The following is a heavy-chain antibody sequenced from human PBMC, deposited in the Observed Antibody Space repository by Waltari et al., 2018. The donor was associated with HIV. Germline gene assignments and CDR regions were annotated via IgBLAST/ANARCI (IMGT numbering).Heavy chain of an antibody. CDR2: IYYSGST. V-gene: IGHV4-39*01. CDR3: ARHVGSGYGAEDYFDY. CDR1: GGSISSSSYY. D-gene: IGHD3-10*01. J-gene: IGHJ4*02. Sequence: QLQLQESGPGLVKPSETLSLTCTVSGGSISSSSYYWGGIRQPPGKGLEWIGSIYYSGSTYYNPSLKSRVTISVDTSKNQFSLKLSSVTAADTAVYYCARHVGSGYGAEDYFDYWGQGTLVTVSS.